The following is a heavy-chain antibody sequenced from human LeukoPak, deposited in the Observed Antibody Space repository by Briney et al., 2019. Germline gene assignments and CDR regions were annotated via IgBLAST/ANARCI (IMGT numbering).Heavy chain of an antibody. D-gene: IGHD3-22*01. CDR2: FSDSGDVT. CDR3: AKMASYYDSSGYYNQDFDY. J-gene: IGHJ4*02. CDR1: GVAFSTYA. Sequence: GGSLRLSCAASGVAFSTYAIHWVRQAPGKGLEWVSIFSDSGDVTYYVDSVKGRFAVSRDISKNTVNLQMNSLRAEDTAVYYCAKMASYYDSSGYYNQDFDYWGQGTLVTVSS. V-gene: IGHV3-23*01.